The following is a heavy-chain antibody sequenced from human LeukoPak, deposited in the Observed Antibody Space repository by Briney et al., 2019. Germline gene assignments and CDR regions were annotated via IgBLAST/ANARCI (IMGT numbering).Heavy chain of an antibody. CDR2: ISGSGGST. Sequence: GGSLSLSCAASGFTFSSYAMSWVRQAPGKGLEWVSAISGSGGSTYYADSVKGRFTISRDNSKNTLYLQMNSLRAEDTAVYYCAKASEHYYYDSSGYRWTDYFDYWGQGTLVTVSS. V-gene: IGHV3-23*01. CDR1: GFTFSSYA. J-gene: IGHJ4*02. CDR3: AKASEHYYYDSSGYRWTDYFDY. D-gene: IGHD3-22*01.